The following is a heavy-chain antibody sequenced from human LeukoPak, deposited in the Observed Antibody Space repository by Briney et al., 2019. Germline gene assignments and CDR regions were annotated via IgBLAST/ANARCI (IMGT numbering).Heavy chain of an antibody. CDR2: ISYDGDNE. Sequence: PGGSLRLSCAASGFTFSNFAMHWVRQAPGKGLEWVAVISYDGDNEYYADSVKGQFTISRDSSKDRLYLQMNSLRPEDTAMYYCARVRGGRSWYYYGMDVWGRGTTVTVSS. J-gene: IGHJ6*02. CDR1: GFTFSNFA. D-gene: IGHD3-16*01. CDR3: ARVRGGRSWYYYGMDV. V-gene: IGHV3-30-3*01.